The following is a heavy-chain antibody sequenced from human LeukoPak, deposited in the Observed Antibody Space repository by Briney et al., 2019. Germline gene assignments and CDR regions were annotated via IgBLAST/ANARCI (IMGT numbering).Heavy chain of an antibody. CDR1: GFTFSSYW. D-gene: IGHD3-16*01. CDR2: INSDGSST. J-gene: IGHJ6*02. CDR3: ARDRRIIYGMDV. V-gene: IGHV3-74*01. Sequence: GGSLRLSCAASGFTFSSYWMHWVRQAPGKGLAWVSRINSDGSSTSYADSVKGRFTISRDNAKNTLYLQMNSLRAEDTAVYYCARDRRIIYGMDVWGQGTTVTVSS.